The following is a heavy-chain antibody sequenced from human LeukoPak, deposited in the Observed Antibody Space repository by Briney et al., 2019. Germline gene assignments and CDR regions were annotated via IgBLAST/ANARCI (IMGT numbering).Heavy chain of an antibody. CDR3: ARGGSTPDH. J-gene: IGHJ4*02. D-gene: IGHD5-12*01. V-gene: IGHV4-59*02. Sequence: SETLSLTCTISGGSVSDYYWSWIRQSPGKGLEWIGYHTGSTSYNPSLKSRVTISVDTSKNQFSLKLSSVTAADTAVYYCARGGSTPDHWGQGTLVTVSS. CDR2: YHTGST. CDR1: GGSVSDYY.